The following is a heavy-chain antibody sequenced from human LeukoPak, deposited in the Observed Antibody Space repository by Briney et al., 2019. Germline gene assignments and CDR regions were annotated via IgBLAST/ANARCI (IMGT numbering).Heavy chain of an antibody. J-gene: IGHJ4*02. CDR1: GGSVSNYY. V-gene: IGHV4-59*08. Sequence: PSETLSLTCTVSGGSVSNYYCSWIRDPPGKGLECIGYIYYTGHTNYNPSLESRVTISVDTSKNQFSLKLNSVTAADTAVYYCARHPPSSGWFHYWGQGTLVTASS. CDR2: IYYTGHT. CDR3: ARHPPSSGWFHY. D-gene: IGHD6-19*01.